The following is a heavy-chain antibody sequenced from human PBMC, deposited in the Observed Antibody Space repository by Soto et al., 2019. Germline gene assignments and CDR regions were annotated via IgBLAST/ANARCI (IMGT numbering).Heavy chain of an antibody. CDR3: ARVRDISITMVRGVIPSNYEY. CDR1: GYTFTSYA. J-gene: IGHJ4*02. D-gene: IGHD3-10*01. CDR2: INAGNGNT. Sequence: ASVKVSCKASGYTFTSYAMHWVRQAPGQRLEWMGWINAGNGNTKYSQKFQGRVTITRDTSASTAYMELSSLRSEDTAVYYCARVRDISITMVRGVIPSNYEYWGQGTLVTVSS. V-gene: IGHV1-3*01.